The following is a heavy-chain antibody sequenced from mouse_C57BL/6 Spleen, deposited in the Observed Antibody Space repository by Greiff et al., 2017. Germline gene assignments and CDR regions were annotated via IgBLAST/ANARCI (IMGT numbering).Heavy chain of an antibody. CDR1: GYAFSSSW. CDR2: IYPGDGDT. J-gene: IGHJ1*03. CDR3: ARCSSYGYFDV. V-gene: IGHV1-82*01. Sequence: VQLQQSGPELVKPGASVKISCKASGYAFSSSWMNWVKQRPGKGLEWIGRIYPGDGDTNYNGKFKGKATLTADKSSSTAYMQLSSLTSEDSAVYCCARCSSYGYFDVWGTGTTVTVSS. D-gene: IGHD1-1*01.